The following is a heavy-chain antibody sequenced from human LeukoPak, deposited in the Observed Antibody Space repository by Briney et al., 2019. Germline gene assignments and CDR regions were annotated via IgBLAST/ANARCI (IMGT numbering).Heavy chain of an antibody. V-gene: IGHV3-48*03. J-gene: IGHJ4*02. D-gene: IGHD6-19*01. CDR1: GFTFSSYE. CDR3: ARDNSWYSSGWYFDY. Sequence: GGSLRLSCAASGFTFSSYEMNWVRRAPGKGLEWVSYISSSGSTIYYADSVKGRFTISRDNAKNSLYLQMSSLRAEDTAVYYCARDNSWYSSGWYFDYWGQGTPVTVSS. CDR2: ISSSGSTI.